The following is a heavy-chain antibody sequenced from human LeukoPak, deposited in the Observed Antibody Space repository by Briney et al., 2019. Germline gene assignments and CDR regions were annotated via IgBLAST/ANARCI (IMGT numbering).Heavy chain of an antibody. J-gene: IGHJ6*02. CDR1: GFTFSSYA. D-gene: IGHD2-2*02. V-gene: IGHV3-23*03. CDR3: AKAYCSSTSCYTDYSYGMDV. CDR2: IYSGGST. Sequence: GGSLRLSCAASGFTFSSYAMSWVRQAPGKGLERVSVIYSGGSTYYADSVKGRFTISRDNSKNTLYLQMNGLRAEDTAVYYCAKAYCSSTSCYTDYSYGMDVWGQGTTVTVSS.